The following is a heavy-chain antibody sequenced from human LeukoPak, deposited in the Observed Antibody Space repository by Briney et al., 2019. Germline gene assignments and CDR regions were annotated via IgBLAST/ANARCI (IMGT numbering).Heavy chain of an antibody. V-gene: IGHV3-23*01. J-gene: IGHJ4*02. D-gene: IGHD3-16*01. Sequence: GGSLTLSCAASGLSFSSFAMSWVRQAPARGLEWLSSMKGTGETFYADSVRGRFTLSRDDSRNTVYLQLNNLRVEDTAVYYCARASWVSSADAVWWGQGTVVTASS. CDR2: MKGTGET. CDR3: ARASWVSSADAVW. CDR1: GLSFSSFA.